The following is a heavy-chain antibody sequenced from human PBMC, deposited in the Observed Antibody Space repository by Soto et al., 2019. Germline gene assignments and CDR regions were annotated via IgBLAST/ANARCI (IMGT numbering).Heavy chain of an antibody. Sequence: GGSLRLSCAASGFTFRSFTMNWVRQAPGKGLEWVSTISSNSAYIYYTDALRGRFTISRDNAKNSLHLQMNSLRAEDTAVYYCTRDASRDSSARGWFDPWDPGTLVTVS. J-gene: IGHJ5*02. CDR1: GFTFRSFT. D-gene: IGHD6-13*01. V-gene: IGHV3-21*01. CDR2: ISSNSAYI. CDR3: TRDASRDSSARGWFDP.